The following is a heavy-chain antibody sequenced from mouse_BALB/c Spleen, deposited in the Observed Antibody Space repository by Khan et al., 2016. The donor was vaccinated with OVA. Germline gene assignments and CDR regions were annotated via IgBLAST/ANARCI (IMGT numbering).Heavy chain of an antibody. D-gene: IGHD1-2*01. V-gene: IGHV5-6-5*01. J-gene: IGHJ1*01. CDR1: GFTFSIYA. Sequence: EVELVESGGGLVKPGGSLKLSCAASGFTFSIYAMSWVRQTPEKRLEWVASISSGGSTYYPDSVKGRFTISRDNARNILYLQMSSLRSEDTAMYYCSRGDYHGRGYFDVGGAGTTVTVSS. CDR2: ISSGGST. CDR3: SRGDYHGRGYFDV.